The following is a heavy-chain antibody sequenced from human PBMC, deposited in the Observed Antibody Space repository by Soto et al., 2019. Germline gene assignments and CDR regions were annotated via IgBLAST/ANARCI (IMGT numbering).Heavy chain of an antibody. CDR2: IVPMKVSP. Sequence: QVQLVQSGAEVKTPGSSVKVSCKASGGMFYSSAINWVRQAPGQGLEWMGGIVPMKVSPKYAQGFQGRVTITSDGSATTVYMDLSGLKSEDTAVYYCTFAPNWTYQLTRYWGRGNLVTDSS. J-gene: IGHJ4*02. V-gene: IGHV1-69*01. CDR3: TFAPNWTYQLTRY. CDR1: GGMFYSSA. D-gene: IGHD2-2*01.